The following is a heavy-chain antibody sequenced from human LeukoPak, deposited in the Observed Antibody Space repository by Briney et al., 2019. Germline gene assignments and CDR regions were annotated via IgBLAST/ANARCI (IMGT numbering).Heavy chain of an antibody. D-gene: IGHD4-17*01. V-gene: IGHV1-18*01. Sequence: GASVNVSCKTSGYTFTNFGISWVRQAPGQGLEWMGWISTKNGNTNYAQNLQGRVTMTTDTSTSTAYMELRSLRSDDTAVYYCARYNTVTTGGVYWGQGTLVTVSS. J-gene: IGHJ4*02. CDR2: ISTKNGNT. CDR1: GYTFTNFG. CDR3: ARYNTVTTGGVY.